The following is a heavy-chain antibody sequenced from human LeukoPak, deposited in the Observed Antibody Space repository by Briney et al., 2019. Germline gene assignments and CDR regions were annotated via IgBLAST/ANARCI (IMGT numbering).Heavy chain of an antibody. CDR2: ISYDGSNK. CDR1: GFTFSSFA. D-gene: IGHD6-13*01. CDR3: ARGGGIAAAKDY. J-gene: IGHJ4*02. V-gene: IGHV3-30*04. Sequence: GGSLRLSCAASGFTFSSFAMHWVRQAPGKGLEWVAVISYDGSNKYYADSVKGRFTISRDNSKNTLYLQMNSLRAEDTAVYYCARGGGIAAAKDYWGQGTLVTVSS.